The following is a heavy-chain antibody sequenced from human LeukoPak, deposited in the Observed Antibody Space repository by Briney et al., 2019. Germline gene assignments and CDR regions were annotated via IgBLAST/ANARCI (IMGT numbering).Heavy chain of an antibody. J-gene: IGHJ4*02. CDR1: GFTFSSYS. CDR3: ARGNDILTGYYFDY. CDR2: ISSSSSYI. V-gene: IGHV3-21*01. Sequence: GGSMRLSWAASGFTFSSYSMNWVRQAPGKGLEWVSSISSSSSYIYYADSVKGRFTISRDNAKNSLYLQMNSLRAEDTAVYYCARGNDILTGYYFDYWGQGTLVTVSS. D-gene: IGHD3-9*01.